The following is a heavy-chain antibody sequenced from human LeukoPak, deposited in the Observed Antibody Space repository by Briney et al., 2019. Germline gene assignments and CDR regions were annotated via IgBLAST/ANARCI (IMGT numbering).Heavy chain of an antibody. V-gene: IGHV4-59*01. Sequence: SETLSLTCTVSGGSISSYYWSWIRQPPGKGLEWIEYIYYSGSTNYNPSLKSRVTISVDTSKNQFSLKLSSVTAADTAVYYCARVVHSGYPWYFDYWGQGTLVTVSS. D-gene: IGHD5-12*01. J-gene: IGHJ4*02. CDR3: ARVVHSGYPWYFDY. CDR1: GGSISSYY. CDR2: IYYSGST.